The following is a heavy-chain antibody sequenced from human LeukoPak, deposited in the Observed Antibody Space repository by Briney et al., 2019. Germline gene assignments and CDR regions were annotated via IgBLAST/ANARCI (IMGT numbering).Heavy chain of an antibody. Sequence: PGRSLRLSCAASGFTFSSYGMHWVRQAPGKGLEWVAVIWYDGSNKYYADSVKGRFTISRDNSKNTLYLQMNSLRAEDTAVYYCARDSPYYYDSSGPWWYFDYWGQGTLVTVSS. J-gene: IGHJ4*02. D-gene: IGHD3-22*01. CDR1: GFTFSSYG. CDR3: ARDSPYYYDSSGPWWYFDY. CDR2: IWYDGSNK. V-gene: IGHV3-33*01.